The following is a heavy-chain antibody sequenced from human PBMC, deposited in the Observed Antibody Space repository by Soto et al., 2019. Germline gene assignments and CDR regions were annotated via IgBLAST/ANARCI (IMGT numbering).Heavy chain of an antibody. Sequence: GGSLRLSCAASGFTVSSSYMSWVRQAPGKGLEWVSLIYSGGSTDYADSVKGRFTISRDNSKNTLFLQMNSLRAEDTAVYYCARVRAPYCSGGSCYPHGAFDIWGQGTMVTVS. CDR3: ARVRAPYCSGGSCYPHGAFDI. V-gene: IGHV3-66*01. J-gene: IGHJ3*02. CDR1: GFTVSSSY. CDR2: IYSGGST. D-gene: IGHD2-15*01.